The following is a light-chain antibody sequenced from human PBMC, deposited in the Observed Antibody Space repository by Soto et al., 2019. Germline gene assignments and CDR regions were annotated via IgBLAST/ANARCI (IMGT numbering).Light chain of an antibody. CDR2: AAY. Sequence: IKMTQSPSSVSASVGDRLTITGRESEGIRNALGWYQQKPGNAPKLLIYAAYTLQSGVTSSFSGRGSRQAFNTTLPSLKPEDFATHFCQPLNSYPITVGPGTRLDIK. J-gene: IGKJ5*01. V-gene: IGKV1-17*01. CDR3: QPLNSYPIT. CDR1: EGIRNA.